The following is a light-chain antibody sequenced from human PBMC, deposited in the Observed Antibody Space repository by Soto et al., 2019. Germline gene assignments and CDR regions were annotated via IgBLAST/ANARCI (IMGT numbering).Light chain of an antibody. J-gene: IGKJ1*01. CDR2: WAS. Sequence: EIVLTQSPATLSLSPGERATLSCRASQGFSGYLAWYQQKPGQPPKLLISWASSRESGVPDRFSGSGSGTDFTLTITSLRAEDVAVYYCQHYYSAPPWTFGPGTKVEIK. V-gene: IGKV3D-11*01. CDR3: QHYYSAPPWT. CDR1: QGFSGY.